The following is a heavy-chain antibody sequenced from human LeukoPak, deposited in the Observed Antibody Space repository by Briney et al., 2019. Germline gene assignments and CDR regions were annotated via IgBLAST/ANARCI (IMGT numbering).Heavy chain of an antibody. D-gene: IGHD5-24*01. V-gene: IGHV3-48*04. Sequence: PGGSLRLSCVASGFTFSHYSMNWVRQAPGKGLEWISYIGISSGNTKYADSAKGRFTIFGDSAKKSLYLQMTRLRVEDTAVYYCARDYNYAFDNWGQGTLVTVSS. CDR2: IGISSGNT. CDR1: GFTFSHYS. CDR3: ARDYNYAFDN. J-gene: IGHJ4*02.